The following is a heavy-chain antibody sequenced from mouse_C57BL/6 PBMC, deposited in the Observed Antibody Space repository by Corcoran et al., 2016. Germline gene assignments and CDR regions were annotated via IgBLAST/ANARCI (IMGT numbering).Heavy chain of an antibody. J-gene: IGHJ4*01. CDR1: GYAFSSNW. D-gene: IGHD2-10*02. Sequence: QLQQSGAEPGKPGASVTNSCKASGYAFSSNWLNWVKRRPGKGLEWIGQIYPGDGDTNYNGKFKGKATLPADKSSSTAYMQLSSLTSEDSAVYFCAREGYGNLYAMDYWGQGTSVTVSS. CDR3: AREGYGNLYAMDY. CDR2: IYPGDGDT. V-gene: IGHV1-80*01.